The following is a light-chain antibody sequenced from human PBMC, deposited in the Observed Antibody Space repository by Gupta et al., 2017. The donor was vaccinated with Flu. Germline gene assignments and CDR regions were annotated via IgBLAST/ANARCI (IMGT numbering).Light chain of an antibody. Sequence: VVMTQSPLSLPVTLGQPASISCRSSQSLLYRDGNTYLSWFQQRPGQSPRRLIYKVSNRDSGVPDRFSGSGSGTDFTLKISRVEAEDVGIYYCMQATQWPFTFGPGTKVDI. CDR2: KVS. CDR1: QSLLYRDGNTY. V-gene: IGKV2-30*01. J-gene: IGKJ3*01. CDR3: MQATQWPFT.